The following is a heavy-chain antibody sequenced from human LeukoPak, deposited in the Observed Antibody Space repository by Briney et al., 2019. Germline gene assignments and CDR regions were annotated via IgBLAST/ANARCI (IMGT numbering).Heavy chain of an antibody. V-gene: IGHV3-74*01. D-gene: IGHD5-12*01. Sequence: GGSLRLSCAASGFTFSSYWMHWVRQAPGKGLVWVPRINSDGSSTSYADSVEGRFTISRDNAKNTLYLQMNSLRAEDTAVYYCARGGYSGYVPFDYWGQGTLVTVSS. J-gene: IGHJ4*02. CDR1: GFTFSSYW. CDR2: INSDGSST. CDR3: ARGGYSGYVPFDY.